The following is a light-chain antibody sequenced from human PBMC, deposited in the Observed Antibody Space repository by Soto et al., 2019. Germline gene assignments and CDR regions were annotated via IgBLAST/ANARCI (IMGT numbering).Light chain of an antibody. CDR1: ELPKQF. V-gene: IGLV3-25*02. CDR3: QSADNSGVV. Sequence: SYELTQTPSVSVSPGQTATITCSGDELPKQFVFWYQQKPGQAPELVIQKDTERPSGIPERFSGSTSGALVTLTISGVQAEDEADYYCQSADNSGVVFGGGTKVTVL. J-gene: IGLJ2*01. CDR2: KDT.